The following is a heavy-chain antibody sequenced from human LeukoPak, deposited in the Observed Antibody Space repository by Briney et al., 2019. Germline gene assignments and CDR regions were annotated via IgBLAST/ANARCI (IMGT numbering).Heavy chain of an antibody. V-gene: IGHV3-23*01. CDR1: GFTFTTYG. J-gene: IGHJ6*03. Sequence: GGTLRLSCSASGFTFTTYGMNWVRQAPGKGLEWVSGIGGSGTRTYYADSVKGRFTISRDNAKNSLYLQMNSLRAEDTAVYYCSMVRGYYMDVWGKGTTVTISS. CDR3: SMVRGYYMDV. D-gene: IGHD3-10*01. CDR2: IGGSGTRT.